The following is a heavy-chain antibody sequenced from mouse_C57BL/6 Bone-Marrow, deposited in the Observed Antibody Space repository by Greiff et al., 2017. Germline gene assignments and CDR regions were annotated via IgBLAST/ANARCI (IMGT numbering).Heavy chain of an antibody. V-gene: IGHV1-52*01. CDR1: GYTFTSYW. CDR2: IDPSDSET. Sequence: QVQLKQPGAELVRPGSSVKLSCKASGYTFTSYWMHWVKQRPIQGLEWIGNIDPSDSETHYNQKFKDKATLTVDKSSSTAYMQLSSLTSENSAVYYCARGLIRYFDVWGTGTTVTVSS. J-gene: IGHJ1*03. D-gene: IGHD1-1*01. CDR3: ARGLIRYFDV.